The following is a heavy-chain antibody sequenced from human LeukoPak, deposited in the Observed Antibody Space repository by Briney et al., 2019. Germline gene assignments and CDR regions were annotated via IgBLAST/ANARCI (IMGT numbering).Heavy chain of an antibody. D-gene: IGHD6-19*01. CDR3: ARLYRSGWYGFY. J-gene: IGHJ4*02. CDR1: GYSFTSYW. CDR2: IYPGDSDT. V-gene: IGHV5-51*01. Sequence: GESLNIYCKGSGYSFTSYWIGWVRPTRGKGLEWMGIIYPGDSDTRYTPSFQGKVTISADKSISTAYLQCSSLKASDTAMYYCARLYRSGWYGFYWGQGALVTVSS.